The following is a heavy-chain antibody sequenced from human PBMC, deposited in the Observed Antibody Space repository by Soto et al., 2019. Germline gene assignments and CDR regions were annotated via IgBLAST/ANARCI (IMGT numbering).Heavy chain of an antibody. D-gene: IGHD3-22*01. V-gene: IGHV3-23*01. CDR1: GFTFSSYV. CDR3: AKGYYDSSGFHDY. CDR2: ISGSGGST. J-gene: IGHJ4*02. Sequence: EVQLLESGGGLVQPGGSLRLSCAASGFTFSSYVMSWVRQAPGKGLEWVSVISGSGGSTYYADSVKGRFTISRDNSKNTLSLQVNSLRAEDTAVYYCAKGYYDSSGFHDYWGQGTLVTVSS.